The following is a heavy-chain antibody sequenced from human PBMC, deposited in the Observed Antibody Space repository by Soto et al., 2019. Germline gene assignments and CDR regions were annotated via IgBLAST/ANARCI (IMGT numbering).Heavy chain of an antibody. CDR3: ARSLDYYDSSGPDY. CDR1: GGTFSSYA. D-gene: IGHD3-22*01. Sequence: SVKVSCKASGGTFSSYAISWVRQAPGQGLEWMGGIIPIFGTANYAQKFQGRVTITADESTSTAYMELSSLRSEDTAVYYCARSLDYYDSSGPDYWGQGILVTVSS. CDR2: IIPIFGTA. V-gene: IGHV1-69*13. J-gene: IGHJ4*02.